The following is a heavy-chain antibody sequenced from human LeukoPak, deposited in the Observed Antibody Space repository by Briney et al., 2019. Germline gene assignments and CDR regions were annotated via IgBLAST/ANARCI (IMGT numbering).Heavy chain of an antibody. J-gene: IGHJ4*02. CDR2: IYYSGST. D-gene: IGHD2-2*01. CDR3: ASTERCSTTCPLDY. V-gene: IGHV4-59*12. Sequence: SETLSLTCTVSGGSISSYYWSWIRQPPGKGLEWIGYIYYSGSTNYNPSLKSRVTLSVDTSMKKFSLKLNSVTAADTAVYYCASTERCSTTCPLDYWGQGTLVTVSS. CDR1: GGSISSYY.